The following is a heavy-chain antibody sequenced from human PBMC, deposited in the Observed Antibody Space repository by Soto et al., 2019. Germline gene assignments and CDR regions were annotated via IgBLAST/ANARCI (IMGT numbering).Heavy chain of an antibody. CDR3: ARVFLDHDFWSGYPEA. CDR1: GYTFTSYG. D-gene: IGHD3-3*01. CDR2: ISAYNGNT. Sequence: ASVKVSCKASGYTFTSYGISWVRQAPGQGLEWMGWISAYNGNTNYAQKLQGRVTMTTDTSTSTAYMELRSLRSDDTAVYYCARVFLDHDFWSGYPEAWGQGTLVTVSS. J-gene: IGHJ5*02. V-gene: IGHV1-18*01.